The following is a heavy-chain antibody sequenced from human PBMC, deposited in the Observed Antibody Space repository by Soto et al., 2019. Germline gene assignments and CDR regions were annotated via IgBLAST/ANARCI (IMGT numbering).Heavy chain of an antibody. J-gene: IGHJ4*02. CDR1: GGIFRTYA. D-gene: IGHD3-10*01. Sequence: QVQLVQSGAEVQKPGSSVKVSCKASGGIFRTYAISWLRQAPGQGLEWMGGIIPLFGTPNYAQRFQGRVTITADDSTSTAYMELSRLRSEDTAVYYCARDRDDYGSGNYYNRFDFWGQGTLVTVSS. V-gene: IGHV1-69*01. CDR2: IIPLFGTP. CDR3: ARDRDDYGSGNYYNRFDF.